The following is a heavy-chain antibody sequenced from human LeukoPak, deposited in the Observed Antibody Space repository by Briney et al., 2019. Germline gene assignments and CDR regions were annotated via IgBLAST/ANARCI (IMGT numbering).Heavy chain of an antibody. CDR2: ISGSGGRT. V-gene: IGHV3-23*01. Sequence: GGSLRLSCAASGFTFSSYTVSWVRQAPGKGLEWVSGISGSGGRTYYADSVKGRSTISRDDSKNTLYLQMSSLRVEDTAVYYCVSVRSLDYWGQGTLVTVSS. CDR3: VSVRSLDY. J-gene: IGHJ4*02. CDR1: GFTFSSYT. D-gene: IGHD2-8*01.